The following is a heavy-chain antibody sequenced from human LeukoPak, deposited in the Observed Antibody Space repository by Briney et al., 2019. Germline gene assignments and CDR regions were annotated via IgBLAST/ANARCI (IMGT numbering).Heavy chain of an antibody. J-gene: IGHJ6*02. Sequence: GGSLRLSCAASGFTFSDYYMSWIRQAPGKGLEWVSYISSSSSYTNYADSVKGRFTISRDNAKNSLYLQMNSLRAEDTAVYYCARAPYSSSRPLTMDVWGQGTTVTVSS. CDR2: ISSSSSYT. V-gene: IGHV3-11*05. CDR3: ARAPYSSSRPLTMDV. CDR1: GFTFSDYY. D-gene: IGHD6-13*01.